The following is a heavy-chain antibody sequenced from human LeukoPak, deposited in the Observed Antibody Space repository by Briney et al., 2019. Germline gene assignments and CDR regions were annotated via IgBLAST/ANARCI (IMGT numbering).Heavy chain of an antibody. V-gene: IGHV4-34*01. D-gene: IGHD3-22*01. CDR2: INHSGST. CDR3: ARSGGYYDSSELAYFDY. CDR1: GGSFSGYY. J-gene: IGHJ4*02. Sequence: SETLSLTCAVYGGSFSGYYWSWIRQPPGKGLEWIGEINHSGSTNYNPSLKSRVTISVDTSKNQFSLKLNSVTAADTAVYYCARSGGYYDSSELAYFDYWGQGTLVTVSS.